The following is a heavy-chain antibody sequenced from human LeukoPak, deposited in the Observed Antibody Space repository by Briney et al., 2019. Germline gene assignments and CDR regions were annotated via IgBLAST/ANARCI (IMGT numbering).Heavy chain of an antibody. CDR3: ATGYQYYDYYYMDV. J-gene: IGHJ6*03. CDR2: ITASGDNT. D-gene: IGHD6-25*01. V-gene: IGHV3-23*01. CDR1: GFTFSSYG. Sequence: GGSLRLSCAASGFTFSSYGMSWVRQAPGKGLERVSGITASGDNTYYADSVKGRFNISRDNSKSTLYLQMNSLRAEDTAVYYCATGYQYYDYYYMDVWGKGTTVTISS.